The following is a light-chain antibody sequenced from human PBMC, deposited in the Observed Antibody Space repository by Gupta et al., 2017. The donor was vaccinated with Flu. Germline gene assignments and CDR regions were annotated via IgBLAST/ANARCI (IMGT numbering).Light chain of an antibody. Sequence: QSVLPLPLSMPSAPCQTVTVSTSRSSSNIGNNYVSWYQQFPGTAPKLLIYENNKRPSGIPDRFSGSKSGTSATLGITGLQTGDEADYYCGTWDSSLSAYVFGTGTKVTVL. CDR3: GTWDSSLSAYV. J-gene: IGLJ1*01. CDR2: ENN. CDR1: SSNIGNNY. V-gene: IGLV1-51*02.